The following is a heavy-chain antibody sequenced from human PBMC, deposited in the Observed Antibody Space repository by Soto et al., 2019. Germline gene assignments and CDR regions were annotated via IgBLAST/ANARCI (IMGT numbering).Heavy chain of an antibody. CDR2: ISYSGST. J-gene: IGHJ3*01. V-gene: IGHV4-31*03. CDR3: ARSAQWDGFAP. CDR1: AGSISTINYY. D-gene: IGHD3-10*01. Sequence: QVQLQESGPGLVRPSQTLSLTCTVSAGSISTINYYWSWIRQHPEKGLEWIGYISYSGSTFYHSSLNSRVTISLDTSKKQFSLTLTSVTAADTAVYYCARSAQWDGFAPWGQGTMVTVSS.